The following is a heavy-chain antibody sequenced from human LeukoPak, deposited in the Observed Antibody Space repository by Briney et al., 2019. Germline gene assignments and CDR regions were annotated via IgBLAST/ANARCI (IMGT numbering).Heavy chain of an antibody. V-gene: IGHV3-21*01. Sequence: GGSLRLSCAASGFTFSSYSMNWVRRAPGKGLEWVSSISSSSSYIYYADSVKGRFTISRDNAKNSLYLQMNSLRAEDTAVYYCARAGYCSGGSCYPDYWGQGTLVTVSS. D-gene: IGHD2-15*01. CDR3: ARAGYCSGGSCYPDY. J-gene: IGHJ4*02. CDR2: ISSSSSYI. CDR1: GFTFSSYS.